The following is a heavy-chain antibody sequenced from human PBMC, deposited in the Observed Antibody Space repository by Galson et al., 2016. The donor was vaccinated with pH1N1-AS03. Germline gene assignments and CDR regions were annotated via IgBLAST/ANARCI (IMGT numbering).Heavy chain of an antibody. V-gene: IGHV3-7*01. J-gene: IGHJ3*02. D-gene: IGHD2-2*01. CDR2: IKQDGGEK. Sequence: SLRLSCAASGFTFSDYWMSWVRQAPGKGLEWVADIKQDGGEKYYVDSVKGRFTISRDKAKNSLHLQMNSLTADDTAVYYCVRDDATSYDACVMWGQGTMITVSS. CDR3: VRDDATSYDACVM. CDR1: GFTFSDYW.